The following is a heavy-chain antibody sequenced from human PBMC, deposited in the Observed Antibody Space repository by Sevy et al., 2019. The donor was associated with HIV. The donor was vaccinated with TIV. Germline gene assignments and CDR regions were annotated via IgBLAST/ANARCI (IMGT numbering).Heavy chain of an antibody. Sequence: GGSLRLSCAASGFTFDDYTMNWVRQAPGKGLECVSGNSWSSGNIAYADSVEGRFTISRDNAKNSLYLQMNSLRVEDTALYYCVKDRSGSYSFDYWGQGTLVTVSS. CDR2: NSWSSGNI. CDR1: GFTFDDYT. J-gene: IGHJ4*02. D-gene: IGHD1-26*01. CDR3: VKDRSGSYSFDY. V-gene: IGHV3-9*01.